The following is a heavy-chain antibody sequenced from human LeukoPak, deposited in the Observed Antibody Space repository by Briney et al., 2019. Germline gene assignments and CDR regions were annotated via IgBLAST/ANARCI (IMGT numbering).Heavy chain of an antibody. CDR2: ISTSSSYI. D-gene: IGHD3-10*01. V-gene: IGHV3-21*01. J-gene: IGHJ4*02. Sequence: PGGPLRLSCAASGFTFSSYSMNWVRQAPGKGLEWVSSISTSSSYINYADSVKGRFTISRDNAKKSLYLQMNSLRAEDTAVYYCARVYQGVSLFDGIDYWGQGTLVTVSS. CDR1: GFTFSSYS. CDR3: ARVYQGVSLFDGIDY.